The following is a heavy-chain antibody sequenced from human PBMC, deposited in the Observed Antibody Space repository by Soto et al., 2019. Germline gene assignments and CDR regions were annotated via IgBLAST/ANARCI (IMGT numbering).Heavy chain of an antibody. CDR1: GFTFSSYA. CDR3: AKGWYYYYYMDV. CDR2: ISGSGGST. V-gene: IGHV3-23*01. J-gene: IGHJ6*03. Sequence: EVQLLESGGGLVQPGGSLRLSCAASGFTFSSYAMSWVRQAPGKELEWVSAISGSGGSTYYADSVKGRFTISIDNSKNTLYLQMNSLRAEDTAVYYCAKGWYYYYYMDVWGKGTTVTVSS. D-gene: IGHD2-15*01.